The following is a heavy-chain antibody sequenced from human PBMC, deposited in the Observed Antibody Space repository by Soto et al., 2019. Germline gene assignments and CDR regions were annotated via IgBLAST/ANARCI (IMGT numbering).Heavy chain of an antibody. Sequence: SETLSLTCTVSGDSISRSSFYWGWIRQCPGKVLECIVIVYFTGSTNYNPSLKGRVTVSVDRSRNQFSLQLTSLTAADTAVYYCARHGRTGRYFDYWGQGNLVTVSS. J-gene: IGHJ4*02. CDR1: GDSISRSSFY. CDR2: VYFTGST. V-gene: IGHV4-39*01. CDR3: ARHGRTGRYFDY. D-gene: IGHD1-26*01.